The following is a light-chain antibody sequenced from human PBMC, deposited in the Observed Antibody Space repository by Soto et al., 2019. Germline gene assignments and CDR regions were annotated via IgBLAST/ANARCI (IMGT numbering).Light chain of an antibody. CDR2: EVN. Sequence: QSALTQPASVPGSPGQSIAISCTGTSGDIGTYNLVSWYQQHPGKAPKLMISEVNKRPSGVSDRFSGSKSGDTASLTISGLRTEDEADYYCCSFAGSGPGVFGTGTKVTVL. CDR1: SGDIGTYNL. CDR3: CSFAGSGPGV. J-gene: IGLJ1*01. V-gene: IGLV2-23*02.